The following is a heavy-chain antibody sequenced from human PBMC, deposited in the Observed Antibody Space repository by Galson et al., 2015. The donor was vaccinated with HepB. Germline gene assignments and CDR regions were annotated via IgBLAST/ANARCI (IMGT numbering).Heavy chain of an antibody. D-gene: IGHD6-13*01. CDR1: GFTFRNYW. J-gene: IGHJ4*02. V-gene: IGHV3-7*03. CDR2: IKQDESEK. CDR3: VRVAAIGLLDF. Sequence: SLRLSCAASGFTFRNYWMTWVRQVPGKGLEWVANIKQDESEKYYVDSVKGRFTIYRDNAKNSLYLQMNSLRTEDTAIYYCVRVAAIGLLDFWGQGTLVTVSS.